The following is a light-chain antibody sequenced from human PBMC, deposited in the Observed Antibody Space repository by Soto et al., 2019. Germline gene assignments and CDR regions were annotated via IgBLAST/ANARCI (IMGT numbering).Light chain of an antibody. CDR2: GVS. CDR3: SSYTCTTLV. V-gene: IGLV2-14*01. Sequence: QSALTQPASVSGSHGQSITISCTGTSSDVGGSNHVSWYQQHPGKAPKLMIYGVSNRPSGISNRVSGSKSGNTASLTISGLQAEDEADYYCSSYTCTTLVFGGGTKLTVL. CDR1: SSDVGGSNH. J-gene: IGLJ2*01.